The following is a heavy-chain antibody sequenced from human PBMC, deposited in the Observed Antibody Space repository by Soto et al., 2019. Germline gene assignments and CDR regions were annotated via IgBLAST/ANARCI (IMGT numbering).Heavy chain of an antibody. J-gene: IGHJ6*02. CDR2: IYWDDDK. V-gene: IGHV2-5*02. D-gene: IGHD2-21*01. CDR1: GFSLSTTGVG. CDR3: VQSRCGGDCLQSYSSHSYYGLDV. Sequence: QITLKESGPTLVKPTQTLTLTCTFSGFSLSTTGVGVGWIRQPPGKALEWLALIYWDDDKRYNPSLKSRLTITHATSKNQVVLTPTTMDPVDTATYYCVQSRCGGDCLQSYSSHSYYGLDVWGQGTTVTVSS.